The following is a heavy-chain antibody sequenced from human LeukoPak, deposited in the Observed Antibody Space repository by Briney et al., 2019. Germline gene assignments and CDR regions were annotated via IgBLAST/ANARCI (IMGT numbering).Heavy chain of an antibody. Sequence: PSGTLSLTCAVSGGSISSSDWWSWVRQPPGKGLEWIGEMHQSGTTNYNPSLKSRVTMSVDKSKNQFTLKLSSVTAADTAVYFCASADYYRLDFWGQGTLDTVSS. CDR2: MHQSGTT. CDR3: ASADYYRLDF. CDR1: GGSISSSDW. J-gene: IGHJ4*02. V-gene: IGHV4-4*02. D-gene: IGHD3-10*01.